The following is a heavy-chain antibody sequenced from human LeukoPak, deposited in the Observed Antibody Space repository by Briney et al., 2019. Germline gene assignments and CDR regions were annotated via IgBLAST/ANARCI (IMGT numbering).Heavy chain of an antibody. D-gene: IGHD3-10*01. Sequence: SETLSLTCAVYGGSFSGYYWSWIRQPPGKGLEWIGEINHSGSANYNPSLKSRVTISVDTSKNQFSLKLSSVTAADMAVYYCARVGGTNYYYYGMDVWGQGTTVTVSS. J-gene: IGHJ6*02. V-gene: IGHV4-34*01. CDR1: GGSFSGYY. CDR2: INHSGSA. CDR3: ARVGGTNYYYYGMDV.